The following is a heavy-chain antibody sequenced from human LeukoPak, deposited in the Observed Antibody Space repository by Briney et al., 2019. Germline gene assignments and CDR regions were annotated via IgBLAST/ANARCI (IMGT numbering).Heavy chain of an antibody. CDR1: GGSFSGYY. CDR3: ARPQGRGRFSDY. Sequence: SETLSLTCAVYGGSFSGYYWSWIRQPPGKGLEWIGEINHSGSTNYNPSLKSRVTISVDTSKNQFSLKLSSVTAADTAVYYCARPQGRGRFSDYWGQGTLVTVSS. J-gene: IGHJ4*02. CDR2: INHSGST. D-gene: IGHD3-16*01. V-gene: IGHV4-34*01.